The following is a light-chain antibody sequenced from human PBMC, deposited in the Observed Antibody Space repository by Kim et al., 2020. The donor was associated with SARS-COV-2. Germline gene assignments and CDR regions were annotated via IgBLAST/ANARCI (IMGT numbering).Light chain of an antibody. CDR1: QSISSY. CDR3: QQSYSTPYT. CDR2: AAS. J-gene: IGKJ2*01. V-gene: IGKV1-39*01. Sequence: GHRVTSAGRTSQSISSYLNWYQQKPGKAPKLLIYAASSLQSGVPSRFSGSGSGTDFTLTISSLQPEDFATYYCQQSYSTPYTFGQGTKLEI.